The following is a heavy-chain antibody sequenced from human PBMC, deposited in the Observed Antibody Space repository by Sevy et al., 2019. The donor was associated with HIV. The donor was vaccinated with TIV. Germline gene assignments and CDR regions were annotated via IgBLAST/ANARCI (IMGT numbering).Heavy chain of an antibody. CDR2: IKSNSNGGTI. CDR1: GFTLSRAW. J-gene: IGHJ2*01. Sequence: GGSLRLSCAASGFTLSRAWMSWVRQAPGKGLEWVGRIKSNSNGGTIDYAAPVKGRFSISRDNSENTVYLQMNSLSTEDTVIYYCTTDRGRTSSMYFDLWGRGTLVTVSS. D-gene: IGHD3-10*01. V-gene: IGHV3-15*01. CDR3: TTDRGRTSSMYFDL.